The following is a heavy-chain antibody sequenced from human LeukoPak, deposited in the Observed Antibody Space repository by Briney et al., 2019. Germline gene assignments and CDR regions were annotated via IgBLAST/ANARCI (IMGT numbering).Heavy chain of an antibody. D-gene: IGHD3-22*01. Sequence: TGGSLRLSCAASGFTFSSYWMSWVRQAPGKGLEWVANIKQDGSEKHYVDSVKGRFTISRDNAKNSLYLQMNSLRAEDTAVYYCARAEYYYDSSGYDYWGQGTLVTVSS. J-gene: IGHJ4*02. V-gene: IGHV3-7*01. CDR3: ARAEYYYDSSGYDY. CDR1: GFTFSSYW. CDR2: IKQDGSEK.